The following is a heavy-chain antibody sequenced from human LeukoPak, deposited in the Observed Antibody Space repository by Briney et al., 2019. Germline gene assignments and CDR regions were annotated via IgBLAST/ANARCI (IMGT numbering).Heavy chain of an antibody. CDR2: IKQDGSEK. CDR3: ARDTYRVYYYYGMDV. Sequence: GGSLRLSCAASGFTFSSYWMSWVRQAPGKGLEWVANIKQDGSEKYYVDSVKGRFTISRDNAKNSLYLQMNSLRAEDTAVYYCARDTYRVYYYYGMDVWGQGTTVTVSS. D-gene: IGHD5-12*01. CDR1: GFTFSSYW. V-gene: IGHV3-7*01. J-gene: IGHJ6*02.